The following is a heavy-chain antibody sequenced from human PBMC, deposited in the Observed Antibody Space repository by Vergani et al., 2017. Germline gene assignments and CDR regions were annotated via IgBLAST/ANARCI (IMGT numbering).Heavy chain of an antibody. J-gene: IGHJ4*02. CDR3: ARVEGYSGIY. D-gene: IGHD5-12*01. V-gene: IGHV3-7*01. CDR1: GFTLSSFW. CDR2: IKEDGSEK. Sequence: EVQLVESGGGLVQPGGSLRLSCAASGFTLSSFWMSGVGQAAGKGLEWVANIKEDGSEKFYVDSVRGRFVISRDNAKKSLYLQLNSLRAEDTAVYYCARVEGYSGIYWGQGTLVTVSS.